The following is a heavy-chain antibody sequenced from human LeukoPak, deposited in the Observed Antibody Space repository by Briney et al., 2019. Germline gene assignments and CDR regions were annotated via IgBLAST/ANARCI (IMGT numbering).Heavy chain of an antibody. CDR3: ARIRWSYYDSSGDAFDI. J-gene: IGHJ3*02. Sequence: SETLSLTCTVSGGSISSSSYYWGWIRQPPGKGLEWIGYIYYSGSTNYNPSLKSRVTISVDTSKNQFSLKLSSVTAADTAVYYCARIRWSYYDSSGDAFDIWGQGTMVTVSS. CDR2: IYYSGST. CDR1: GGSISSSSYY. V-gene: IGHV4-61*05. D-gene: IGHD3-22*01.